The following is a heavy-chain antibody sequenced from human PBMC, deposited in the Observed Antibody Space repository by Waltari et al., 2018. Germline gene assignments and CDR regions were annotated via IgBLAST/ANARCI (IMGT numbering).Heavy chain of an antibody. J-gene: IGHJ6*03. CDR1: GFTFSSYE. CDR3: ARPSTEYYYYYYYMDV. CDR2: IDNSGSTM. V-gene: IGHV3-48*03. Sequence: EVQVVESGGGLVQPGGSLRLSCEASGFTFSSYEMQWVRQAPGGGLEWISSIDNSGSTMYYADSVKGRFTISRDNAKSSLFLQMNSLRAEDTAVYYCARPSTEYYYYYYYMDVWGKGTTVTVS.